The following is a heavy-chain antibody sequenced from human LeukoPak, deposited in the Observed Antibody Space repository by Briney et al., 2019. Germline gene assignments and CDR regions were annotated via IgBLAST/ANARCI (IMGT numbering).Heavy chain of an antibody. CDR3: AGSYYYDSSGYYADY. V-gene: IGHV3-21*01. CDR1: GFTFSGFA. D-gene: IGHD3-22*01. CDR2: ISSSSSYI. Sequence: GGSLRLSCAASGFTFSGFAMNWVRQAPGKGLEWVSSISSSSSYIYYADSVKGRFTISRDNAKNSLYLQMNSLRAEDTAVYYCAGSYYYDSSGYYADYWGQGTLVTVSS. J-gene: IGHJ4*02.